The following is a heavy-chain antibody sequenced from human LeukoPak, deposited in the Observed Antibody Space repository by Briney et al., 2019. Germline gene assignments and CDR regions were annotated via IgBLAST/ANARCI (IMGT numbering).Heavy chain of an antibody. V-gene: IGHV1-46*01. J-gene: IGHJ6*02. CDR3: AREAVGIAAAGTGMDV. CDR1: GYTFTSYY. D-gene: IGHD6-13*01. CDR2: INPSGGST. Sequence: ASVKVSCKASGYTFTSYYMHWVRQAPGQGLEWMGIINPSGGSTSYAQKLQGRVTMTTDTSTSTAYMELSSLRSEDTAVYYCAREAVGIAAAGTGMDVWGQGTTVTVSS.